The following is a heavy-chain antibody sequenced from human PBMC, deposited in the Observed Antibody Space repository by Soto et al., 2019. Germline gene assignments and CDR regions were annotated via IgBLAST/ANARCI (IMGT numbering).Heavy chain of an antibody. CDR1: GYTFTNYG. Sequence: QVPLVQSGGEVKKPGASVKVSCKASGYTFTNYGISWVRQAPGQGLEWMGWINVYNGNTKYAQKVQGRVTMTTDTSTSTANRELRSLRSYDTAVYYCARGVGSGSYYNQYNWFDPWGQGTLVTVSS. CDR3: ARGVGSGSYYNQYNWFDP. CDR2: INVYNGNT. D-gene: IGHD3-10*01. V-gene: IGHV1-18*01. J-gene: IGHJ5*02.